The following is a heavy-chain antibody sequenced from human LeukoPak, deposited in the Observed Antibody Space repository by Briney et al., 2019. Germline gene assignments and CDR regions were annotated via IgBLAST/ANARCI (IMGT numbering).Heavy chain of an antibody. Sequence: GGSLRLSCAASGFTFSSYAMSWVRQAPGKGLEWVSAISGSGGSTYYADSVKGRFTISRDNSKNTLYLQMNSLRAEDTAVYYCAKDRGDSSRGGGYYFDYWGQGTLVTVSS. CDR1: GFTFSSYA. V-gene: IGHV3-23*01. J-gene: IGHJ4*02. CDR3: AKDRGDSSRGGGYYFDY. CDR2: ISGSGGST. D-gene: IGHD6-13*01.